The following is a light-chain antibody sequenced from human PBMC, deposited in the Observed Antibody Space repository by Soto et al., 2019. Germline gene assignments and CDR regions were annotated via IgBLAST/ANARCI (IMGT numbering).Light chain of an antibody. Sequence: DIQMTQSPSSLSASVGDRVTITCQASQAISNYLNWYQQKPGKAPKLLIYDASNLETGVPSRFSGSGSGTDFTFTISSLQPEDIATYYCQQYDNLPRTFGQGTKVEIK. CDR1: QAISNY. CDR2: DAS. V-gene: IGKV1-33*01. J-gene: IGKJ1*01. CDR3: QQYDNLPRT.